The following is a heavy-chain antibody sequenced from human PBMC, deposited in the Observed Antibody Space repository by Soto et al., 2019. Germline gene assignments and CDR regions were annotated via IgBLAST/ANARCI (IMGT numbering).Heavy chain of an antibody. V-gene: IGHV4-31*03. CDR1: GGSISSGGYY. CDR3: ARSSIPGIAAADPTWYFDL. CDR2: IYYSGST. Sequence: QVQLQESGPGLVKPSQTLSLTCTVSGGSISSGGYYWSWIRQHPGKGREWIGYIYYSGSTYYNPSLKRRVTRSVDTSKNQFSLKLSPVTAADTAVYYCARSSIPGIAAADPTWYFDLWGRGTLVTVSS. J-gene: IGHJ2*01. D-gene: IGHD6-13*01.